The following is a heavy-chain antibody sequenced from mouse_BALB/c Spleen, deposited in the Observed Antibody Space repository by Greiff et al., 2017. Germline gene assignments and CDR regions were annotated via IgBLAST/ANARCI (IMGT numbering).Heavy chain of an antibody. V-gene: IGHV6-6*02. Sequence: EVMLVESGGGLVQPGGSMKLSCVASGFTFSNYWMNWVRQSPEKGLEWVAEIRLKSNNYATHYAESVKGRFTISRDDSKSSVYLQMNNLRAEDTGIYYCTSYEDYYAMDYWGQGTSVTVSS. CDR1: GFTFSNYW. J-gene: IGHJ4*01. D-gene: IGHD1-1*01. CDR3: TSYEDYYAMDY. CDR2: IRLKSNNYAT.